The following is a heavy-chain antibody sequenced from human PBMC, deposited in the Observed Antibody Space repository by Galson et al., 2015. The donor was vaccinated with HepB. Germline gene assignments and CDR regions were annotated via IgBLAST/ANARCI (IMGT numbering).Heavy chain of an antibody. V-gene: IGHV4-59*01. CDR2: IYYSGST. J-gene: IGHJ6*02. CDR1: GGSISSYY. D-gene: IGHD2-21*02. CDR3: ARDSGSCGGGCYGSPYYYYYGMDV. Sequence: LSLTCTVSGGSISSYYWSWIRQPPGKGLEWIGYIYYSGSTNYNPSLKSRVTISVDTSKNQFSLKLSSVTAADTAVYYCARDSGSCGGGCYGSPYYYYYGMDVWGQGTTVTVSS.